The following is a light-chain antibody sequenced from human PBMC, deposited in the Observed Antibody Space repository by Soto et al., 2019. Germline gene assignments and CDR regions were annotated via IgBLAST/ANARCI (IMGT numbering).Light chain of an antibody. CDR1: QSISKY. V-gene: IGKV1-39*01. CDR3: QQSNNWPFT. Sequence: DIQMTQSPSSLSASVGDRVTITCRASQSISKYLNWYQQKPGKAPKLLIYAASSLQSGVPSRFSGSKSGTDFTLTISSLLPEDLGVYYCQQSNNWPFTFGPGTKVDIK. CDR2: AAS. J-gene: IGKJ3*01.